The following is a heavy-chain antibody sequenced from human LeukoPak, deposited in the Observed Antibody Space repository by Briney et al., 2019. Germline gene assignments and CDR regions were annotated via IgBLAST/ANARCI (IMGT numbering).Heavy chain of an antibody. V-gene: IGHV4-34*01. CDR1: GGSFSGYY. D-gene: IGHD3-9*01. Sequence: SETLSLTCAVYGGSFSGYYWSWIRQPPGKGLEWIGEINHSGSTNYNPSLKSRVTISVDTSKNQFSLKLSSVTAADTAVYYCARHPPHYDILTGYSPNGGFDPWGQGTLVTVSS. CDR3: ARHPPHYDILTGYSPNGGFDP. CDR2: INHSGST. J-gene: IGHJ5*02.